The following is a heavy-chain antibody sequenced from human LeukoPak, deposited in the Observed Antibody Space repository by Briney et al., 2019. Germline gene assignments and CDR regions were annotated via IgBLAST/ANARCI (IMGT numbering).Heavy chain of an antibody. Sequence: SETLSLTCTVSGGSISSYYWSWIRQPPGKGLEWIGYIYYSGSTNYNPHLKSRVTISVDTSKNQFSLKLSSLTAADTAVYYCARMKVGATSWFDPWGQGTLVTVSS. CDR2: IYYSGST. D-gene: IGHD1-26*01. CDR3: ARMKVGATSWFDP. J-gene: IGHJ5*02. V-gene: IGHV4-59*01. CDR1: GGSISSYY.